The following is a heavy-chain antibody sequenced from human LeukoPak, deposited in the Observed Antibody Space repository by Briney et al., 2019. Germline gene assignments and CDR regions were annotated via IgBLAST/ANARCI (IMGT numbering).Heavy chain of an antibody. Sequence: PSETLSLTCTVSGGSISVSSYYWGWIRQPPGKGLEWIASIYYGGSTYYNPSLKSRVTISLDTSKNQLSLKLNSVTAADTAVYYCARLGSASWYFDLWGRGSLVTVSS. D-gene: IGHD3-10*01. J-gene: IGHJ2*01. CDR2: IYYGGST. V-gene: IGHV4-39*07. CDR3: ARLGSASWYFDL. CDR1: GGSISVSSYY.